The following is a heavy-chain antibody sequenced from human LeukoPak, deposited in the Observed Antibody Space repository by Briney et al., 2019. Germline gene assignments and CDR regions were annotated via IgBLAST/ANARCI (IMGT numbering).Heavy chain of an antibody. CDR1: GGSISSGGYS. J-gene: IGHJ4*02. D-gene: IGHD3-22*01. V-gene: IGHV4-30-2*01. CDR2: IYHSGST. CDR3: ARTTGGPFTYYYDSSGYYFFDY. Sequence: PSQTLSLTCAVSGGSISSGGYSWSWIRQPPGKGLEWIGYIYHSGSTYYNPSLKSRVTISVDRSKNQFSLKLSSVTAADTAVYYCARTTGGPFTYYYDSSGYYFFDYWGQGTLVTVSS.